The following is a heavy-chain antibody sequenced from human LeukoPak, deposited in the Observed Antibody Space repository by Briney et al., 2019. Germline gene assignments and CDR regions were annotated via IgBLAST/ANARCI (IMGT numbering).Heavy chain of an antibody. CDR3: ATKMATKGSFEY. CDR1: GFTFSTYV. CDR2: IWHDGTNK. D-gene: IGHD5-24*01. Sequence: GRSLRLSCAASGFTFSTYVMHWVRQAPGKGLDWVAIIWHDGTNKYYADSVKGRFTISRDNAKNSLYLQMNSLRDEDTAVYYCATKMATKGSFEYWGQGTLVTVSS. V-gene: IGHV3-33*01. J-gene: IGHJ4*02.